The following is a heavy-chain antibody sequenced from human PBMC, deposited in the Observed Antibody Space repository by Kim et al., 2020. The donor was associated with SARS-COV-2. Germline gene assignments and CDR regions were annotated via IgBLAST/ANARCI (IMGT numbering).Heavy chain of an antibody. D-gene: IGHD3-10*01. V-gene: IGHV4-39*07. J-gene: IGHJ6*02. Sequence: YYNPSLKSRVTISVDTSKNQFSLKLSSVTAADTAVYYCARVRGSTYGMDVWGQGTTVTVSS. CDR3: ARVRGSTYGMDV.